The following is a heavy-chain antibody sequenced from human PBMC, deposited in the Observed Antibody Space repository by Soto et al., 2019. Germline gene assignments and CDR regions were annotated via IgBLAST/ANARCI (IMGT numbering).Heavy chain of an antibody. D-gene: IGHD1-1*01. CDR3: AHNKRSLFDY. V-gene: IGHV2-5*02. CDR1: GFSLSTYGMG. J-gene: IGHJ4*02. CDR2: IYWDDDQ. Sequence: QITLKESGPTLVKPTQTLTLTCTFSGFSLSTYGMGVGWIRQPPGKALEWLALIYWDDDQRYSPSLKSRLTIIKDTSKNQVVLTMTNTDPVDTATYYCAHNKRSLFDYWGQGTLVTVSS.